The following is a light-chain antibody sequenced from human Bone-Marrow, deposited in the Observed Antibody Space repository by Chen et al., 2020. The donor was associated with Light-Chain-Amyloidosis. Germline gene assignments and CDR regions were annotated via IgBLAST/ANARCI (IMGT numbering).Light chain of an antibody. CDR1: DLPTKY. Sequence: SYDLTQPPSVSVSSGHTPCLTCSGDDLPTKYAYWYQQKPGQAPVLVIHRDTERPSGISERFSGSSSGTTATLTISGVQAEDEADYHCQSADSSGTYEVIFGGGTKLTVL. J-gene: IGLJ2*01. CDR3: QSADSSGTYEVI. V-gene: IGLV3-25*03. CDR2: RDT.